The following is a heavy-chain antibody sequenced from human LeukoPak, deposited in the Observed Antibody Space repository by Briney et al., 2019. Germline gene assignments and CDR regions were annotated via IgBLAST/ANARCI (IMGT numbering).Heavy chain of an antibody. D-gene: IGHD6-19*01. CDR3: AKCLFPHSSGADY. CDR2: ITGNGVST. CDR1: GFTFSSYA. Sequence: GGSLRLSCAASGFTFSSYAMSWVRQAPGKGLEWVSTITGNGVSTFYADSVKGRFTISRDNSKNTLYLQMNSLRAEDTALFYCAKCLFPHSSGADYWGQGTLLTVSS. V-gene: IGHV3-23*01. J-gene: IGHJ4*02.